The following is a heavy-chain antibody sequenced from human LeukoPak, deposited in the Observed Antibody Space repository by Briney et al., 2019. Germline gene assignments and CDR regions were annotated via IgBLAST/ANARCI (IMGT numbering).Heavy chain of an antibody. CDR2: IIPIFGTA. CDR1: GGTFSSYA. V-gene: IGHV1-69*13. J-gene: IGHJ6*02. Sequence: ASVKVSCKASGGTFSSYAISWVRQAPGQGLEWMGGIIPIFGTANYAQKFQGRVTITADESTSTAYMELSSLRSEDTAVYYCARDPGGRFGEYTYYYYGMDVWGQGTTVTVSS. CDR3: ARDPGGRFGEYTYYYYGMDV. D-gene: IGHD3-10*01.